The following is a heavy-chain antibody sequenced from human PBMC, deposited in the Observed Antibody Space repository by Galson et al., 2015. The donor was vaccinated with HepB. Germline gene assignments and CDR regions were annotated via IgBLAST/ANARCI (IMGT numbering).Heavy chain of an antibody. CDR1: GFTFSSYG. V-gene: IGHV3-30*18. CDR3: AKDPTLYDSSGLVDY. Sequence: SLRLSCAASGFTFSSYGMHWVRQAPGKGLEWVAVISYDGSNKYYADSVKGRFTISRDNSKNTLYLQMNSLRAEDTAVYYCAKDPTLYDSSGLVDYWGQGTLVTVSS. J-gene: IGHJ4*02. D-gene: IGHD3-22*01. CDR2: ISYDGSNK.